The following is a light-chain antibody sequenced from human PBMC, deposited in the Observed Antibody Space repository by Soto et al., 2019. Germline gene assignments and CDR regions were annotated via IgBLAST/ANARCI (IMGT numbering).Light chain of an antibody. Sequence: DIQMTQSPSSLSASVGDRVTITCRASKSISSYLNWYQQKPGKAPKVLIYAASSLQSGVPSRFSGSGSGTDFTLTISSLQPEDFATYYCQQSYSTPRTFGQGTKVEI. CDR3: QQSYSTPRT. CDR2: AAS. J-gene: IGKJ1*01. V-gene: IGKV1-39*01. CDR1: KSISSY.